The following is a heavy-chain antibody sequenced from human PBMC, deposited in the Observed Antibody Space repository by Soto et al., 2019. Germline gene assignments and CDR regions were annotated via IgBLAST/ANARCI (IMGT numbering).Heavy chain of an antibody. CDR2: INPVFGTA. CDR1: GGTFVIYA. D-gene: IGHD3-22*01. CDR3: ARYYDASSGYPHAFDI. Sequence: QVHLVQSGAEVRKPGSSVKVSCKASGGTFVIYAFTWVRQAPGQGLEWMGGINPVFGTANNAQKFQGRVTITADVSTNTTYMELSSLRPEDTAVYYCARYYDASSGYPHAFDIWGQGTLVTVSS. V-gene: IGHV1-69*01. J-gene: IGHJ3*02.